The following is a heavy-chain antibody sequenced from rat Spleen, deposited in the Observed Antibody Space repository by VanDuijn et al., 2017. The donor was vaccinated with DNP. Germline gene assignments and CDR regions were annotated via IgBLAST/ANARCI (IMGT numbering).Heavy chain of an antibody. CDR3: ARYNSGPLFDY. D-gene: IGHD4-3*01. V-gene: IGHV5-7*01. CDR2: ITYEGSNT. Sequence: EVQLVESGGGLVQPGRSMNLACAASGFTFSNYDMAWVRQAPEKGLEWVATITYEGSNTYYRDTVKGRFTISRDNAKSTLSLQMDSLTSEDTATYYCARYNSGPLFDYWGQGVMVTVSS. J-gene: IGHJ2*01. CDR1: GFTFSNYD.